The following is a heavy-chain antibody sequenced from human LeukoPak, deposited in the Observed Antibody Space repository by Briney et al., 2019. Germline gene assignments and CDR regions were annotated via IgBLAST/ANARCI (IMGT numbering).Heavy chain of an antibody. CDR2: MNPNSGNT. D-gene: IGHD1-20*01. Sequence: ASVKVSCKASGYTFTSYDINWVRQATGQGGEWMGWMNPNSGNTGYAQKFQGRVTMTRNTSISTAYMELSSLRSEDTAVYYCARDLGGITGTAYYYYGMDVWSQGTTVTVSS. CDR3: ARDLGGITGTAYYYYGMDV. V-gene: IGHV1-8*01. CDR1: GYTFTSYD. J-gene: IGHJ6*02.